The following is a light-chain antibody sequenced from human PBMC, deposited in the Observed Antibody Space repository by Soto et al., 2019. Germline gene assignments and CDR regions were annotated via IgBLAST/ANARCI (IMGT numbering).Light chain of an antibody. V-gene: IGKV1-39*01. CDR1: QSISKH. Sequence: IQMAQSPSSLSASLEDRVIITCRASQSISKHLNWYQQKPGKAPKLLIFAASSLQSGVPSRFSGSRSGPDFTLTISSLQHEDFATYDCQQVNSYTPTFGQGTRLEIK. CDR3: QQVNSYTPT. J-gene: IGKJ5*01. CDR2: AAS.